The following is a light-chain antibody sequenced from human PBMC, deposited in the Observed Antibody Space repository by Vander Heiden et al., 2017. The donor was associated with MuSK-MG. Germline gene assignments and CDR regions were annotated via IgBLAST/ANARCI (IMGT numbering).Light chain of an antibody. CDR1: QGISSY. CDR2: AAS. V-gene: IGKV1-8*01. CDR3: QQDYSYPWT. Sequence: AIRMTQSPSSFSASTGDRVTITCRASQGISSYLAWYQQKPGKAPKLLIYAASTLQSGVPSRFSGSGSGTDFTLTISCLQSEDFATYYCQQDYSYPWTFGQGTKVEIK. J-gene: IGKJ1*01.